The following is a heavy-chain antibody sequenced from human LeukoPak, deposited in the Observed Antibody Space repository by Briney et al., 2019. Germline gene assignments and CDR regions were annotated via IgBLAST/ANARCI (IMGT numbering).Heavy chain of an antibody. V-gene: IGHV1-46*01. D-gene: IGHD1-26*01. CDR3: ARHEGSYFIY. Sequence: ASVKVSCKASGYTFTNYYLHWVRQAPGQGLEWMGIINPSGGSTSYEQKFQGRVTLTRDTSTSTVYMDLSSLRSEDTAVYYCARHEGSYFIYWGQGTLVTVSS. CDR2: INPSGGST. CDR1: GYTFTNYY. J-gene: IGHJ4*02.